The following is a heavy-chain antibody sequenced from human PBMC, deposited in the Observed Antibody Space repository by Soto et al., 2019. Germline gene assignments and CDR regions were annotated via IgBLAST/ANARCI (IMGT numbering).Heavy chain of an antibody. Sequence: PGGSLRLSCAAPGFTFSSYAMSWVRQAPGKGLEWVSAISGSGGSTYYADSVKGRFTISRDNSKNTLYLQMNSLRAEDTAVYYCATVAVAGTGKPYYFDYWGQGTLVTVSS. CDR1: GFTFSSYA. V-gene: IGHV3-23*01. CDR3: ATVAVAGTGKPYYFDY. CDR2: ISGSGGST. D-gene: IGHD6-19*01. J-gene: IGHJ4*02.